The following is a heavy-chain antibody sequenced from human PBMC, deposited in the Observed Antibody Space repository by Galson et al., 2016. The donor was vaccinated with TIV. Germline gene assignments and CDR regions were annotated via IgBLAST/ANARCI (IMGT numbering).Heavy chain of an antibody. Sequence: SVKVSCKASGGTFSRYAISWVRQAPGQGLEWMGRIIPMFGTANYAQKFQGRVTSAADESTNTAYMELSSLRSEDTAVYYCARGTGYYDNSAYNAWGQGTLVTVSS. D-gene: IGHD3-22*01. V-gene: IGHV1-69*13. J-gene: IGHJ5*02. CDR2: IIPMFGTA. CDR1: GGTFSRYA. CDR3: ARGTGYYDNSAYNA.